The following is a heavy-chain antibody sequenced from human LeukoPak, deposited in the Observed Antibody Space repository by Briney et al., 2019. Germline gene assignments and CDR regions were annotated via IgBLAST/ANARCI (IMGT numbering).Heavy chain of an antibody. CDR2: ISSKTDGGTT. D-gene: IGHD3-22*01. CDR3: TTRNYYDSSGYYFRFDC. Sequence: GGSLRLSCAASGFTFSNARMSWVRQTPGKGLEWVGHISSKTDGGTTDYAAPVKGRFTISRDGSENTLYLQMNSLKPEDTAVYYCTTRNYYDSSGYYFRFDCWGQGTLVTVSS. CDR1: GFTFSNAR. J-gene: IGHJ4*02. V-gene: IGHV3-15*01.